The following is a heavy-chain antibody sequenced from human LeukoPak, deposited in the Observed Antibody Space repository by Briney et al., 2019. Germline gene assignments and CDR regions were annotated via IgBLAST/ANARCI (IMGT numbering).Heavy chain of an antibody. CDR2: IYYSGST. CDR3: ARVGAISDYYYAMDV. Sequence: SETLSLTCTVSGGSISSGDYYWSWIRQPPGKGLEWIGYIYYSGSTYYNPSLKSRVTISVDTSNNQFSLKLTSVTAADTAVYYCARVGAISDYYYAMDVWGQGTTVTVSS. V-gene: IGHV4-30-4*01. CDR1: GGSISSGDYY. J-gene: IGHJ6*02. D-gene: IGHD1-26*01.